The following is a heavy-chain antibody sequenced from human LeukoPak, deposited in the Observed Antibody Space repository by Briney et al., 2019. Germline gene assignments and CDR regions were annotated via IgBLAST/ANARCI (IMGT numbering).Heavy chain of an antibody. Sequence: GGSLRLSCAASGFTFSSYSMNWVRQAPGKGLEWVSSISSSSSYVYYADSVKGRFTISRDNAKNSLYLQMNSLRAEDTAVYYCTTEGYSGWRIDAFDIWGQGTMVTVSS. V-gene: IGHV3-21*01. CDR1: GFTFSSYS. J-gene: IGHJ3*02. D-gene: IGHD5-12*01. CDR3: TTEGYSGWRIDAFDI. CDR2: ISSSSSYV.